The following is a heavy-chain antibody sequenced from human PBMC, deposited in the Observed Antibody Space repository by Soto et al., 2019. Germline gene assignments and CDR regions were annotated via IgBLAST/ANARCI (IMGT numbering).Heavy chain of an antibody. Sequence: ASVKVSCKASGGTFSSYAISWVRQAPGQGLEWMGGIIPIFGTANYAQKFQGRVTITADESTSTAYMELSSLRSEDTAVYYCAREDGGYDSNWFDPWGQGTLVTVPQ. V-gene: IGHV1-69*13. CDR3: AREDGGYDSNWFDP. CDR2: IIPIFGTA. D-gene: IGHD5-12*01. CDR1: GGTFSSYA. J-gene: IGHJ5*02.